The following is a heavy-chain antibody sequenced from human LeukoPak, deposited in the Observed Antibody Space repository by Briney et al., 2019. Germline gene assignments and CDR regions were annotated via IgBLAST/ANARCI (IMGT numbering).Heavy chain of an antibody. D-gene: IGHD1-7*01. CDR2: IYSGGST. J-gene: IGHJ6*02. Sequence: GESLRLSCAASGVTFGGYWMSWVSQAPGKGVEWGSVIYSGGSTYYADSVQGRFTISRDNSKNTLYLQMNSLRAEDTAVYYCARNTRDWNYLAGMDVWGQGTTVTVSS. CDR1: GVTFGGYW. V-gene: IGHV3-66*02. CDR3: ARNTRDWNYLAGMDV.